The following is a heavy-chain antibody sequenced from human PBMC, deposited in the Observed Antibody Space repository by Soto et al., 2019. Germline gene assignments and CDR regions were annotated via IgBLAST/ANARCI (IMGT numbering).Heavy chain of an antibody. CDR1: VFTFIDYY. CDR2: ISSSGSTI. CDR3: ARFLGALNYYYYYGMDV. V-gene: IGHV3-11*01. J-gene: IGHJ6*02. Sequence: GWSLRLSCASSVFTFIDYYMSWIRQAPGKGLEWVSYISSSGSTIYYADSVKGRFTISRDNAKNSLYLQMNSLRAEDTAVYYCARFLGALNYYYYYGMDVWGQGTTVTVSS.